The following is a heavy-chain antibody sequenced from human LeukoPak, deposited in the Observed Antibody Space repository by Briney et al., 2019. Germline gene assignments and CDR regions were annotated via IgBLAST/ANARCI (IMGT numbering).Heavy chain of an antibody. D-gene: IGHD6-19*01. V-gene: IGHV3-64D*06. J-gene: IGHJ4*02. CDR3: VKDSSGWYGYFDY. CDR1: GFTFSSYA. CDR2: ISSNGGST. Sequence: GGSLRLSCSASGFTFSSYAMHWVRQAPGKGLEYVSAISSNGGSTYYADSVKGRFTISRDNSKNTLYLQMSSLRAEDTAVYYCVKDSSGWYGYFDYWGQGTLVTVSS.